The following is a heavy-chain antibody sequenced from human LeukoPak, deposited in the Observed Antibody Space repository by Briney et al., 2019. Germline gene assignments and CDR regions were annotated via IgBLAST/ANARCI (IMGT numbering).Heavy chain of an antibody. CDR3: AKRAAAENYMDV. D-gene: IGHD6-13*01. V-gene: IGHV3-33*06. CDR2: IWYDGSNK. Sequence: GGSLRLSCAASGFTFGSYGMHWVRQAPGKGLEWVAVIWYDGSNKYYADSVKGRFTISRDNSKNTLYLQMNSLRAEDTAVYYCAKRAAAENYMDVWGKGTTVTVSS. CDR1: GFTFGSYG. J-gene: IGHJ6*03.